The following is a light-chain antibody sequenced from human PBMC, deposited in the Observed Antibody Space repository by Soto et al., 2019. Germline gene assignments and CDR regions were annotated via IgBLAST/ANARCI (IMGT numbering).Light chain of an antibody. CDR2: GAS. Sequence: EIVLTQSPGTLSLSLGERSALSGRASQSISSTSLAWYQQKPGQAPRLLIYGASTRATGAPDRFSGSESGTDFTLSISRLEPEDFVVYYCQQYGSSPFTFGQGTRLEIK. V-gene: IGKV3-20*01. CDR1: QSISSTS. CDR3: QQYGSSPFT. J-gene: IGKJ5*01.